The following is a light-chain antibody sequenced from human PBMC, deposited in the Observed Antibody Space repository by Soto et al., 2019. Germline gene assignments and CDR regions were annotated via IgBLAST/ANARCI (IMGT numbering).Light chain of an antibody. V-gene: IGKV3-15*01. Sequence: EIVMTQSPATLSVSPGESATLSCRASQSVSNNLAWYQQKPGQAPRLLIYGASTRATDIPARFSGSGSGTEFTLTISSLQSEDFGVYYCQQYKHWPETFGQGTKVEFK. CDR1: QSVSNN. CDR2: GAS. CDR3: QQYKHWPET. J-gene: IGKJ1*01.